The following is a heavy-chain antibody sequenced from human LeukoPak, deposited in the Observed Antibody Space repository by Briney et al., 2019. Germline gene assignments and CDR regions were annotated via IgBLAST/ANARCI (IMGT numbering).Heavy chain of an antibody. CDR1: GFTSSGDW. D-gene: IGHD3-16*01. CDR2: SKNDGSST. V-gene: IGHV3-74*01. J-gene: IGHJ3*02. CDR3: ARELPRIGGQTDASDI. Sequence: GGSLRLFCAVSGFTSSGDWMHWVRQAPGKGLVWVSRSKNDGSSTIYADSVKGRFTISRDNAKNTLYLQMNSLRAEDTAVYYCARELPRIGGQTDASDIWGQGTMVTVS.